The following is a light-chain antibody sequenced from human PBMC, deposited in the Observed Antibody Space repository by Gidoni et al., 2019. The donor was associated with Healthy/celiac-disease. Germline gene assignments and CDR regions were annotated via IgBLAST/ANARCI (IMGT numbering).Light chain of an antibody. CDR3: SSYTSSSALSYV. CDR2: NVR. V-gene: IGLV2-14*03. CDR1: SSDVGGYNY. J-gene: IGLJ1*01. Sequence: QSALTPPASVSGSPGQSITISCTGTSSDVGGYNYVSWYQHHPGKAPKLMIYNVRNRPSGVSNRFSGSKSGNTASLTISGLQAEDEADYYCSSYTSSSALSYVFGTGTKVTVL.